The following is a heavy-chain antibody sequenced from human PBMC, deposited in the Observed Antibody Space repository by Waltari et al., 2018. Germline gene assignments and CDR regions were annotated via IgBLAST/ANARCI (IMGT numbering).Heavy chain of an antibody. D-gene: IGHD3-10*01. V-gene: IGHV1-69*05. Sequence: QVQLVQSGAEVKKPGSSVKVSCKASGGTFSSYAISWVRQAPGQGLEWMGGIIPIFGTANYAQKFQGRVTMTRDTSISTAYMELSRLRSDDTAVYYCARDPFRGVIINFDYWGQGTLVTVSS. J-gene: IGHJ4*02. CDR2: IIPIFGTA. CDR1: GGTFSSYA. CDR3: ARDPFRGVIINFDY.